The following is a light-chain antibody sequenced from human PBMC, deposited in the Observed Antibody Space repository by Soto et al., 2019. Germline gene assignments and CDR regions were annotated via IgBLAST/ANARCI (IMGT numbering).Light chain of an antibody. V-gene: IGKV3-20*01. CDR1: QSVSSSY. CDR2: GAS. Sequence: EIVLTQSPGTLSLSPGERATLSCRASQSVSSSYLAWYQQKPGQAPRLLIYGASSRATGIPDRFSGSGSGTDFTLTISRLEPEDFAVYYCQQYGSSPGVTFGPGTKGDI. CDR3: QQYGSSPGVT. J-gene: IGKJ3*01.